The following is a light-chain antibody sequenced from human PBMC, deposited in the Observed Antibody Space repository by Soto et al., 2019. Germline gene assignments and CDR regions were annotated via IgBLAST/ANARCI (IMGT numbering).Light chain of an antibody. Sequence: QSVLTKPPSVSGAPGQRVTISCTGSSSNFGAGYEVHWYQQLPGTAPKLLIYANSNRPSGVPDRFSGSKSGTSASLAITGLQAEDEADYYCQSYDSSLSGVVFGGGTKLTVL. V-gene: IGLV1-40*01. CDR2: ANS. CDR3: QSYDSSLSGVV. CDR1: SSNFGAGYE. J-gene: IGLJ2*01.